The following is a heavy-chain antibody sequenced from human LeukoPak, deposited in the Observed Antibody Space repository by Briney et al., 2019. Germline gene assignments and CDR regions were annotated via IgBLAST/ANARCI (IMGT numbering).Heavy chain of an antibody. CDR1: GFSLSRSGVG. CDR2: IYGDDDK. Sequence: SGPTLVKPTQTLTLTCTFSGFSLSRSGVGVGWIRQPPGKALEWLALIYGDDDKRYNPSLKSRITITKDSSKSQVVLTMTNMDPVGTATYYCAHRTYYFDSWGQGTLVTVSS. CDR3: AHRTYYFDS. D-gene: IGHD2-21*01. V-gene: IGHV2-5*02. J-gene: IGHJ4*02.